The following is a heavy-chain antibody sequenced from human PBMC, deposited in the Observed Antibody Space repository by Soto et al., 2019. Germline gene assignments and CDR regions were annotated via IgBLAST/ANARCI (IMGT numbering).Heavy chain of an antibody. CDR2: IYYSGST. D-gene: IGHD6-6*01. Sequence: SETLSLSYTVSGGSISSGGYYCSWIRQHPGKGLEWIGYIYYSGSTYYNPSLKSRVTISVDTSKNQFSLKLSSVTAADTAVYYCAGSPYSSSSVDWFDPWGQGTLVTVSS. CDR1: GGSISSGGYY. V-gene: IGHV4-31*03. J-gene: IGHJ5*02. CDR3: AGSPYSSSSVDWFDP.